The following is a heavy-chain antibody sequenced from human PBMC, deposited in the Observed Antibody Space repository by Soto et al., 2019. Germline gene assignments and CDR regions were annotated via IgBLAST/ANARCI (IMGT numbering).Heavy chain of an antibody. CDR2: IYYSGST. CDR1: GGSISSGDYY. V-gene: IGHV4-30-4*01. Sequence: QVQLQESGPGLVKPSQTLSLTCTVSGGSISSGDYYWSWIRQPPGKGLEWIGYIYYSGSTYYNPSLTSRVTISVGSSKTPFALTLSPVAAAATAVYYSAVVSYFNAFDYWGQGTLVTVSS. CDR3: AVVSYFNAFDY. J-gene: IGHJ4*02. D-gene: IGHD3-9*01.